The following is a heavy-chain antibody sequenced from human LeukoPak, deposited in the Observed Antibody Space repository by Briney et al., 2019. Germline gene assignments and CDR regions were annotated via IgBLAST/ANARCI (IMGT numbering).Heavy chain of an antibody. D-gene: IGHD6-13*01. Sequence: GGSLRLSCAASGFTFNNYAMSWVRQAPGKGLAWVSAISGGGGSTYYADSVKGRFTISRDNSKNTLYLQMNSLRAEDTSVYYCAKDRSSSWYWGDDYWGQGTLVTVSS. CDR2: ISGGGGST. CDR1: GFTFNNYA. CDR3: AKDRSSSWYWGDDY. J-gene: IGHJ4*02. V-gene: IGHV3-23*01.